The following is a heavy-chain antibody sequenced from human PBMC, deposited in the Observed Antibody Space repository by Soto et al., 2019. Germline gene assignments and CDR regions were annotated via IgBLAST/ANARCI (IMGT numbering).Heavy chain of an antibody. CDR1: GGSISSXXXX. Sequence: QLQLQESGPGLVKPSETLPLTCTVSGGSISSXXXXXGXXXXXXGXGLEWIGSIYYSGSTYYNPSLKSRVTISVDTSKXQXXXXXXXVXXXXXXXXXXXXXXXXXTXXXVIVDDYWGQGTLVTVSS. CDR3: XXXXXXXTXXXVIVDDY. CDR2: IYYSGST. J-gene: IGHJ4*02. D-gene: IGHD3-16*02. V-gene: IGHV4-39*01.